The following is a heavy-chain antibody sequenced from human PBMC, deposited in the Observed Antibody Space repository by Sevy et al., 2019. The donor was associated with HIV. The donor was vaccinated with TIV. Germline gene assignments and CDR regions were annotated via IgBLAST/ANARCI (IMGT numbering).Heavy chain of an antibody. V-gene: IGHV3-30*04. CDR1: GFNFGSHA. D-gene: IGHD1-26*01. CDR3: ARDLISGSYSQSLDY. Sequence: GGSLRLSCAASGFNFGSHAMHWVRQAPGKGLDWAAVISSDGNSQYSADSVKGRFTISRDNSKNTLYLQMDSLRVEDTAVYYCARDLISGSYSQSLDYWGQGTLVTVSS. J-gene: IGHJ4*02. CDR2: ISSDGNSQ.